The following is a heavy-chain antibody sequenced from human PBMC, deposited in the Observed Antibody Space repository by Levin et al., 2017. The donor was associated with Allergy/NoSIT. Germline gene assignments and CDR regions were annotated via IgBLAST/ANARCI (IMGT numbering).Heavy chain of an antibody. CDR3: ARALDYYDSSGYYYEGPGFDY. J-gene: IGHJ4*02. CDR2: INPSGGST. CDR1: GYTFTSYY. Sequence: ASVKVSCKASGYTFTSYYMHWVRQAPGQGLEWMGIINPSGGSTSYAQKFQGRVTMTRDTSTSTVYMELSSLRSEDTAVYYCARALDYYDSSGYYYEGPGFDYWGQGTLVTVSS. D-gene: IGHD3-22*01. V-gene: IGHV1-46*01.